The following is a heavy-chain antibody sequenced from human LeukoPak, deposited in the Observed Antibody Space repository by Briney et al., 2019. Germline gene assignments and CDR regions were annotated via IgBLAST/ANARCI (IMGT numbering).Heavy chain of an antibody. CDR2: IYYSGST. D-gene: IGHD6-13*01. CDR1: GGSISSYY. Sequence: PSETLSLTCTVSGGSISSYYWSWIRQPPWKGLEWIGYIYYSGSTNYNPSLKSRVTISVDTSKNQFSLKLSSVTAADTAVYYCAREGIAAAGTFAFDIWGQGTMVTVSS. CDR3: AREGIAAAGTFAFDI. V-gene: IGHV4-59*01. J-gene: IGHJ3*02.